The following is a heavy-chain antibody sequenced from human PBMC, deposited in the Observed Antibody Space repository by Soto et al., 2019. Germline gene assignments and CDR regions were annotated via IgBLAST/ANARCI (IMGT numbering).Heavy chain of an antibody. CDR3: ARDHQGRGSDFWSGHYYYGMDV. CDR2: ISYDGSNK. J-gene: IGHJ6*02. V-gene: IGHV3-30-3*01. D-gene: IGHD3-3*01. CDR1: GFTFSSYA. Sequence: GGSLRLSCAASGFTFSSYAMHWVRQAPGKGLEWVAVISYDGSNKYYADSVKGRFTISRDNSKNTLYLQMNSLRAEDTAVYYCARDHQGRGSDFWSGHYYYGMDVWGQGTTVTVSS.